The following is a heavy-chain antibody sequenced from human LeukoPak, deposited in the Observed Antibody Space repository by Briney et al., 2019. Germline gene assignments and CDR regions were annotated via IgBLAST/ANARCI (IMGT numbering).Heavy chain of an antibody. CDR3: ARRGILTGSYDFDY. Sequence: SETLSLTCAVYGGSFSGYYWSWIRQPPGKGLEWIGEINHSGSTNYNPSLKSRVTISVDTSKNQFSLKLSSVTAADTAVYYCARRGILTGSYDFDYWGQGILVTASS. CDR2: INHSGST. D-gene: IGHD3-9*01. V-gene: IGHV4-34*01. J-gene: IGHJ4*02. CDR1: GGSFSGYY.